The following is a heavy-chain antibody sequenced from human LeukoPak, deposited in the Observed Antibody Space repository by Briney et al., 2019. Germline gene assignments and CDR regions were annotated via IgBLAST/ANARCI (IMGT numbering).Heavy chain of an antibody. CDR1: GGTFSSYA. J-gene: IGHJ5*02. CDR2: INPSGGST. Sequence: SVKVSCKASGGTFSSYAISWVRQAPGQGLEWMGIINPSGGSTSYAQKFQGRVTMTRDMSTSTVYMELSSLRSEDTAVYYCARDRPYNWFDPWGRGTLVTVSS. CDR3: ARDRPYNWFDP. V-gene: IGHV1-46*01.